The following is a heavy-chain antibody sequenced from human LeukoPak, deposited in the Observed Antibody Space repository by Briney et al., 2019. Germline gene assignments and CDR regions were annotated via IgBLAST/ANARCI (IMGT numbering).Heavy chain of an antibody. CDR1: GFTFSGFW. J-gene: IGHJ3*01. CDR3: ARSSYSSSSSV. V-gene: IGHV3-7*03. Sequence: PGGSLRLSCAVSGFTFSGFWMSRSRQAPGKGLEWVASINSDGSEGYYADVVKGRFTISRDNAKNPLYLQINSLRAEDTAVYYCARSSYSSSSSVWGQGTMVTVSS. CDR2: INSDGSEG. D-gene: IGHD6-6*01.